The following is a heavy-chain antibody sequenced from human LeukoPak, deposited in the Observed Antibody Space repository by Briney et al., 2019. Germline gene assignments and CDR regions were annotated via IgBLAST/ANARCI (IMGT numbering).Heavy chain of an antibody. CDR1: GGSISSYY. Sequence: SETLSLTCTVSGGSISSYYWSWIRQPPGKGLEWIGYIYYSGSTNYNPSLKSRVTISVDTSKNQFSLKLSSVTAADTAVYYCASCGGDCYSDFQHWGQGTLVTVSS. J-gene: IGHJ1*01. CDR2: IYYSGST. CDR3: ASCGGDCYSDFQH. D-gene: IGHD2-21*02. V-gene: IGHV4-59*08.